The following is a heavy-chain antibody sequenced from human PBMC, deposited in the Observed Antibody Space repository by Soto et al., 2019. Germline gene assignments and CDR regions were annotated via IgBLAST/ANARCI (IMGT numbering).Heavy chain of an antibody. CDR1: GYTFTSYG. V-gene: IGHV1-18*01. J-gene: IGHJ5*02. Sequence: ASVKVSCKASGYTFTSYGIIWVRQAPGQGLEWMGWISAYNGNTNYAQKLQGRVTMTTDTSTSTVYMELRSLRSDDTAVYYCARIVGADRRWFDPWGQGTLVTVSS. D-gene: IGHD1-26*01. CDR3: ARIVGADRRWFDP. CDR2: ISAYNGNT.